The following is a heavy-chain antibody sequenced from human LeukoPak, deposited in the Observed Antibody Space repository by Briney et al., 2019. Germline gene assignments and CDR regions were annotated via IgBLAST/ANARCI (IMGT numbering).Heavy chain of an antibody. Sequence: PSETLSLTCTVSGDSISSYYWSWIRQPAGKGLEWIGRISSSGSTNYNPSLKSRVTMSVDASKNQFSLKLRSVTAADTAVYFCASSSGWLDSWGQGTLVTVSS. CDR2: ISSSGST. J-gene: IGHJ5*01. D-gene: IGHD6-19*01. CDR1: GDSISSYY. CDR3: ASSSGWLDS. V-gene: IGHV4-4*07.